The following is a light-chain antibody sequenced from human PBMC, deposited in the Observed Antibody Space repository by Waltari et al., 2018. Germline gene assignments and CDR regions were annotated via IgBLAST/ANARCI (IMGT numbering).Light chain of an antibody. CDR3: HQIASLPRT. V-gene: IGKV6D-21*02. J-gene: IGKJ1*01. CDR2: YAS. Sequence: EIVLTQSPDFQSVTPEETVIITCRASQSMGSRLHWYQQKPNQSPKLLIKYASQSISGVPSRFSGSGSGTDFTLTINSLEAEDAAVYYCHQIASLPRTFGPGTKVEIK. CDR1: QSMGSR.